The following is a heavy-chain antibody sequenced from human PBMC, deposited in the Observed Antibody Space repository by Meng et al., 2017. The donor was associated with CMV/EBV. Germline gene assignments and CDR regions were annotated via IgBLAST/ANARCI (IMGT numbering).Heavy chain of an antibody. J-gene: IGHJ6*02. V-gene: IGHV1-2*02. CDR1: GYTFTGYY. CDR2: INPNSGGT. D-gene: IGHD3-3*01. CDR3: ASLYYDFWSGYWGNYYYGMDV. Sequence: ASVKVSCKASGYTFTGYYMHWVRQAPGQGLEWMGWINPNSGGTKYSQKFQGRVTMTSDTSISTAYMELSRLRSDDTAVYYCASLYYDFWSGYWGNYYYGMDVWGQGTTVTVSS.